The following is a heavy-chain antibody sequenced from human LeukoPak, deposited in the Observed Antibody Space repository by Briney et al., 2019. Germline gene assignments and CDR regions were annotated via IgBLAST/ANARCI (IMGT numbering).Heavy chain of an antibody. J-gene: IGHJ4*02. CDR2: ISYDGSNK. V-gene: IGHV3-30-3*01. Sequence: GGSLRLSCAASGFTFSSYAMHWVRQAPGKGLEWVAVISYDGSNKYYADSVKGRFTISRDNSKNTLYLQMNSLRAEDTAVYYCAREWELRRSFDYWGQGTLVTVSS. D-gene: IGHD1-26*01. CDR1: GFTFSSYA. CDR3: AREWELRRSFDY.